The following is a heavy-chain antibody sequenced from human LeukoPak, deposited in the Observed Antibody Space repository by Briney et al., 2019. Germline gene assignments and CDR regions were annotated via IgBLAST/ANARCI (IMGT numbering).Heavy chain of an antibody. V-gene: IGHV3-48*04. CDR3: AREGSSTGDY. J-gene: IGHJ4*02. Sequence: GGSLRLSCAASGFIVSSNYMSWVRQAPGKGLEWVSYISSSSSTIYYADSVKGRFTISRDNAKNSLFLQMSSLRVEDTAVYYCAREGSSTGDYWGQGTLVTVSS. CDR1: GFIVSSNY. D-gene: IGHD1-26*01. CDR2: ISSSSSTI.